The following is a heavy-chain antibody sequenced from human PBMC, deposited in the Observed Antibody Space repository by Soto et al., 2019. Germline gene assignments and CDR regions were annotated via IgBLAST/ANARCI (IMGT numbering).Heavy chain of an antibody. CDR1: GGSFSGYY. J-gene: IGHJ5*02. Sequence: PSETLSLTCAVYGGSFSGYYWSWIRQPPGKGLEWIGEINHSGSTNYNPSLKSRVTISVDTSKNQFSLKLSSVTAADTAVYYCARHAITIFGVVILNWFDPWGQGTLVTVSS. D-gene: IGHD3-3*01. CDR2: INHSGST. CDR3: ARHAITIFGVVILNWFDP. V-gene: IGHV4-34*01.